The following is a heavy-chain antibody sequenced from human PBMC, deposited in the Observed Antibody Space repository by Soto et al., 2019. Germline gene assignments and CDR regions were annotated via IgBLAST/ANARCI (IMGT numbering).Heavy chain of an antibody. V-gene: IGHV3-13*01. CDR1: GFTFSSYD. Sequence: GGSLRLSCAASGFTFSSYDMHWVRQATGKGLEWVSAIGTAGDTYYPGSVKGRFTISRENAKNSLYLQMNSLRAEDTAVYYCARSSPKQQLATGNYYYGMDVWGQGTTVTVSS. D-gene: IGHD6-13*01. J-gene: IGHJ6*02. CDR2: IGTAGDT. CDR3: ARSSPKQQLATGNYYYGMDV.